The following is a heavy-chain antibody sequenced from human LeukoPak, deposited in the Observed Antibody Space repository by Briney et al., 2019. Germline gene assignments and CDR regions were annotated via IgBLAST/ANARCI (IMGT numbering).Heavy chain of an antibody. CDR3: ARGTGGDPYHFQH. Sequence: SETLSLTCAVYGGSFSGYYWSWIRQPPGKGLEWIGEINHSGSTNYNPSLKSRVTISVDTSKNHFSLKLSSVTAADTAVYYCARGTGGDPYHFQHWGQGTLVTVSS. CDR2: INHSGST. V-gene: IGHV4-34*01. J-gene: IGHJ1*01. CDR1: GGSFSGYY. D-gene: IGHD2-21*02.